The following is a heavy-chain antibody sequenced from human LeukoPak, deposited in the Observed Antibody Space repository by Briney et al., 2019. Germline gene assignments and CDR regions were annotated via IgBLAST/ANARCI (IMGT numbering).Heavy chain of an antibody. CDR3: ARAATYS. CDR2: IYSAGST. CDR1: GFTFSSYA. J-gene: IGHJ5*02. D-gene: IGHD6-25*01. V-gene: IGHV3-66*01. Sequence: GGSLRLPCAASGFTFSSYAMSWVRQAPGKGLEWVSVIYSAGSTYYAGSVKGRFTISRDNSKNTLYLQMNSLRDEDTAVYYCARAATYSWGQGTLVTVSS.